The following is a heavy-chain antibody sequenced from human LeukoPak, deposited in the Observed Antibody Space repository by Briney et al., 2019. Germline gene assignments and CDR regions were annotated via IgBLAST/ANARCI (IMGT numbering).Heavy chain of an antibody. Sequence: SETLSLTCTVSGGSISSYYWSWIRPPPGKGLEWIGYIYYSGSTNYNPSLKSRVTISVDTSKNQFSLKLSSVTAADTAVYYCARVAAPDAFDIWGQGTMVTVSS. J-gene: IGHJ3*02. V-gene: IGHV4-59*01. CDR2: IYYSGST. CDR3: ARVAAPDAFDI. D-gene: IGHD6-19*01. CDR1: GGSISSYY.